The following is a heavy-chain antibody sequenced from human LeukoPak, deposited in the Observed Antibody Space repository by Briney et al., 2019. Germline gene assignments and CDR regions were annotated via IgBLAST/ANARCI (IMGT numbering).Heavy chain of an antibody. D-gene: IGHD2-2*01. J-gene: IGHJ5*02. V-gene: IGHV1-24*01. CDR2: FDPEDGET. CDR3: ATDGVVPAAMSGFDP. Sequence: GASVKVSCKVPGYTLTELSMHWVRQAPGKGLEWMGGFDPEDGETIYAQKFQGRVTMTEDTSTDTAYMELSSLRSEDTAVYYCATDGVVPAAMSGFDPWGQGTLVTVSS. CDR1: GYTLTELS.